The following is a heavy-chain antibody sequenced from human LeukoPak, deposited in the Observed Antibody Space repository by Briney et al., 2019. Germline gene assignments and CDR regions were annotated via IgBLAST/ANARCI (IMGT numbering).Heavy chain of an antibody. CDR1: RFTFSSYA. CDR2: ISGSGGST. V-gene: IGHV3-23*01. J-gene: IGHJ4*02. CDR3: ANEAEEQPGGY. D-gene: IGHD1/OR15-1a*01. Sequence: GGSLRLSCAASRFTFSSYAMSWVRQAPGKGLEWVSAISGSGGSTHYADSVKGRFTISRDNSKNTLYLQMNSLRAEDTAVYYCANEAEEQPGGYGGQGTMVTVSS.